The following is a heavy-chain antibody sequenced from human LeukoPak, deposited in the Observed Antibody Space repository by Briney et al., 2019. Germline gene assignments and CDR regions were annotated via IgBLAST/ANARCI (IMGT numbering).Heavy chain of an antibody. J-gene: IGHJ3*02. D-gene: IGHD6-19*01. CDR2: ISYDGSNK. V-gene: IGHV3-30-3*01. CDR3: ARDRTAVAGRDAFDI. CDR1: GFTFSSYA. Sequence: PGRSLRLSCAASGFTFSSYAMHWVRQAPGKGLEWVAVISYDGSNKYYADSVKGRFTISRDNSKNTLYLQMNSLRAEDTAVYYCARDRTAVAGRDAFDIWGQGTMVTVSS.